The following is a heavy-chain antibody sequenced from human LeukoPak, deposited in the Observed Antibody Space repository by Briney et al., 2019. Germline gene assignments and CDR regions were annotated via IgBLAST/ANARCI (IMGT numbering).Heavy chain of an antibody. V-gene: IGHV5-51*01. Sequence: GESLKISCKGSGYSFTSYWIGWVRQMPGKGLEWMGIIYPGGSDTRYSPSFQGQVTISADKSISTAYLQWSSLKASDTAMYYCARRQGGGKVATTKHYYYYGMDVWGKGTTVTVSS. D-gene: IGHD5-12*01. CDR3: ARRQGGGKVATTKHYYYYGMDV. CDR2: IYPGGSDT. J-gene: IGHJ6*04. CDR1: GYSFTSYW.